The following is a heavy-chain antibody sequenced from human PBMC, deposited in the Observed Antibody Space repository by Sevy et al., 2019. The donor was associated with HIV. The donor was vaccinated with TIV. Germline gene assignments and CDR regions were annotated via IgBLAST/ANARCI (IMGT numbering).Heavy chain of an antibody. D-gene: IGHD2-8*01. CDR1: GGSISSGSHY. CDR3: ARKNGLDYFDY. J-gene: IGHJ4*02. Sequence: SETLSLTCTVSGGSISSGSHYWSWIRQPAGKGLEWIGDIYTTGSTNYNPSLKSRVTISVDTSKNQFSLKLSSVTAADTAVYYCARKNGLDYFDYWGQGTLVTVSS. CDR2: IYTTGST. V-gene: IGHV4-61*09.